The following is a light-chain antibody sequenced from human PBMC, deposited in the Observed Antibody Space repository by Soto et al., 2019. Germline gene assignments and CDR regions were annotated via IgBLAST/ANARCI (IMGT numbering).Light chain of an antibody. Sequence: EIAVAQSLATLSVSPGERATLSCRASQSVSSNLAWYQQKPGQAPRLLIYGASSRATGIPDRFSGSGSGTDFTLTISRLEPEDLAVYYCQQYGSSPRTFGQGTKVDIK. CDR2: GAS. V-gene: IGKV3-20*01. CDR1: QSVSSN. J-gene: IGKJ1*01. CDR3: QQYGSSPRT.